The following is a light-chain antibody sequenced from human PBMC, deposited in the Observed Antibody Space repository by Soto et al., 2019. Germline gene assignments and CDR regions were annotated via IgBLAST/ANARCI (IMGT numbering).Light chain of an antibody. Sequence: DIQMTQSPSTLSASVGDRVTITCRASQSISSRLAWYQQKPGKAPNLLMYEASTLESGVPSRFSGSGSGTEFTLTISSLQPDDFATYYCQQYSSYSTFGGGTKVDIK. CDR1: QSISSR. CDR3: QQYSSYST. V-gene: IGKV1-5*03. CDR2: EAS. J-gene: IGKJ4*01.